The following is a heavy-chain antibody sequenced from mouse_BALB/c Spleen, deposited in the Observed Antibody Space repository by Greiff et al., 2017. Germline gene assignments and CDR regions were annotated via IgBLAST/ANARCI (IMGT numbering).Heavy chain of an antibody. Sequence: DVKLVESGGGLVQPGGSRKLSCAASGFTFSSFGMHWVRQAPEKGLEWVAYISSGSSTIYYADTVKGRFTISRDNPKNTLFLQMTSLRSEDTAMYYCARDYYGSPFDYWGQGTTLTVSS. J-gene: IGHJ2*01. CDR2: ISSGSSTI. CDR3: ARDYYGSPFDY. D-gene: IGHD1-1*01. CDR1: GFTFSSFG. V-gene: IGHV5-17*02.